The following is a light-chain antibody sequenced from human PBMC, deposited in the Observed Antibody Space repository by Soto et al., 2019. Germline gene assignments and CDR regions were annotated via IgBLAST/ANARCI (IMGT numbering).Light chain of an antibody. CDR3: SSYAGSNNYV. V-gene: IGLV2-8*01. CDR1: SSDVGAYNF. CDR2: EVS. Sequence: QSVLTQPPSASGSPGQSVTISCTGTSSDVGAYNFVSWYQQHPGKAPKLMIYEVSKRPSGVPDRFSGSKSGNTASLTVSGLQAEDEADYYCSSYAGSNNYVCGTGTKVTGL. J-gene: IGLJ1*01.